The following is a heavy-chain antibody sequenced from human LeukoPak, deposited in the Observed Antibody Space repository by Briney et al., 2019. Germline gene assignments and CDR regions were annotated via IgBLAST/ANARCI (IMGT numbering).Heavy chain of an antibody. V-gene: IGHV1-69*06. D-gene: IGHD3-3*01. CDR3: ARARSGLRFLEWLNDAFDI. CDR1: GGTFSSYA. J-gene: IGHJ3*02. Sequence: ASVKVSCKASGGTFSSYAISWVRQAPGQGLEWMGGIIPIFGTANYAQKFQGRVTITADKSTSTAYMELSSLRSEDTAVYYCARARSGLRFLEWLNDAFDIWGQGTMVTVSS. CDR2: IIPIFGTA.